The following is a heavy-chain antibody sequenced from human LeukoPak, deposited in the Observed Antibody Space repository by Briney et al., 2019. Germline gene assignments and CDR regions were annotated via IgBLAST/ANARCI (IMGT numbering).Heavy chain of an antibody. J-gene: IGHJ4*02. Sequence: GSLRLSCAASGFTFSSYWMSWVRQPPGKGLEWIGEINHSGSTNYNPSLKSRVTISVDTSKNQFSLKLSSVTAADTAVYYCARGLGYSGYEYDYWGQGTLVTVSS. D-gene: IGHD5-12*01. CDR2: INHSGST. CDR3: ARGLGYSGYEYDY. CDR1: GFTFSSYW. V-gene: IGHV4-34*01.